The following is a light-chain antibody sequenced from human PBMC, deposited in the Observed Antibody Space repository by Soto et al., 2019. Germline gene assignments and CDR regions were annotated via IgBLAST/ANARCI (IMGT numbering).Light chain of an antibody. Sequence: IVMTESPDSLAVSLGERATINCKWIQIVLYSSDNRNYLTWYQQKPGQPPKLLIYWASTRESGVPDRFSGSGSGTDFTLTISSLQAEDVAVYYCPHYYNIPKPFGQRTKVDIK. V-gene: IGKV4-1*01. J-gene: IGKJ1*01. CDR2: WAS. CDR3: PHYYNIPKP. CDR1: QIVLYSSDNRNY.